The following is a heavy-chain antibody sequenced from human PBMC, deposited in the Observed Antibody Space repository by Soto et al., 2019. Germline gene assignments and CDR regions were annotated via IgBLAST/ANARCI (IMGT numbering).Heavy chain of an antibody. CDR2: IIPIFGTA. D-gene: IGHD2-15*01. CDR3: ARESCSGGSCYPDAFDI. Sequence: SVKVSCKASGGTFSSYAISWVRQAPGQGLEWMGGIIPIFGTANYAQKFQGRVTITADESTSTAYMELSSLRSEDTAVYYCARESCSGGSCYPDAFDIWGQGTMVTVSS. CDR1: GGTFSSYA. J-gene: IGHJ3*02. V-gene: IGHV1-69*13.